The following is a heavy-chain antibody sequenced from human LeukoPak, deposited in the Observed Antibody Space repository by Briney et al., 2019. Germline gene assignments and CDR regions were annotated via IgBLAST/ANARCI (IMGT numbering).Heavy chain of an antibody. J-gene: IGHJ4*02. Sequence: GRSLRLSCAASGFTFSSYAMHWVRQAPGKGLEWVAVISYDGNNKYYADSVEGRFTISRDNSKNTLYLQMNSLRAEDTAVYYCAREKGYSSGDLDYWGQGTLVTVSS. CDR2: ISYDGNNK. D-gene: IGHD6-19*01. CDR3: AREKGYSSGDLDY. CDR1: GFTFSSYA. V-gene: IGHV3-30*04.